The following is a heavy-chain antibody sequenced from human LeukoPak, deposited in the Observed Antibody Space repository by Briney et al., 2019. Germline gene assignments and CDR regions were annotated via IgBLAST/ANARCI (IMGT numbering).Heavy chain of an antibody. Sequence: GGSLRLSCAASGFTFSSYGMHWVRQAPGKGLEWVAFIRYDGSNKYYADSVKGRFTISRDNSKNTLYLQMNSLRAEDTAVYYCARGLQLPAGSFDYWGQGTLVTVSS. CDR1: GFTFSSYG. CDR3: ARGLQLPAGSFDY. V-gene: IGHV3-30*02. J-gene: IGHJ4*02. D-gene: IGHD5-24*01. CDR2: IRYDGSNK.